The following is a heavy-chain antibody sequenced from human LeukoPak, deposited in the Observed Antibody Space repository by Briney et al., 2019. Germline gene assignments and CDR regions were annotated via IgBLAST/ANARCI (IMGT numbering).Heavy chain of an antibody. Sequence: GSLRLSCAASGFTFSSYEMNWVRQAPGKGLEWVSYISSSGSTIYYADSLKGRFTISRDDAKNSLYLQMNSLRAEDTAVYYCARAHYYDSSGLDYWGQGTLVTVSS. D-gene: IGHD3-22*01. J-gene: IGHJ4*02. CDR2: ISSSGSTI. V-gene: IGHV3-48*03. CDR1: GFTFSSYE. CDR3: ARAHYYDSSGLDY.